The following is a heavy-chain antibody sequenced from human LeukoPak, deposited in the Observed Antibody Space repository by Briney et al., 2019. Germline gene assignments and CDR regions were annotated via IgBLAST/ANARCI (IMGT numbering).Heavy chain of an antibody. V-gene: IGHV1-2*02. CDR1: GYTFTGYY. CDR2: INPNSGGT. J-gene: IGHJ4*02. CDR3: ARVLSGGTPGGDY. Sequence: ASVKVSCKASGYTFTGYYMHWVRQAPGQGLEWMGWINPNSGGTNYAQKFQGRVTMTGDTSISTAYMELSRLRSDDTAVYYCARVLSGGTPGGDYWGQGTLVTVSS. D-gene: IGHD2-15*01.